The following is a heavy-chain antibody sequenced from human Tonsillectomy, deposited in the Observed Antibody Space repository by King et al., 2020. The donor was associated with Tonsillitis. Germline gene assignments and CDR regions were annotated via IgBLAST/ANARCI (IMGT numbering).Heavy chain of an antibody. CDR2: IYWNDNK. V-gene: IGHV2-5*01. J-gene: IGHJ5*02. CDR1: GFSLSTTGVG. CDR3: PHVFYRDSSAYLNWLDP. D-gene: IGHD3-22*01. Sequence: TLKESGPTLVKPTQTLTLTCTLSGFSLSTTGVGVAWIRQPPGKALEWLAVIYWNDNKRYIPSLKSRLTITKDTSKNQVVLKMTNMDPVDTGTYYCPHVFYRDSSAYLNWLDPWGQGTLVTASS.